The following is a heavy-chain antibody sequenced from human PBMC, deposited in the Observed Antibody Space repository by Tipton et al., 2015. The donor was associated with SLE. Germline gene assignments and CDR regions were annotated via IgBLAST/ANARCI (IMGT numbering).Heavy chain of an antibody. CDR3: AGGGLVVGDYYMDV. CDR2: YNGGNT. CDR1: GFTFSSSA. Sequence: SLRLSCVASGFTFSSSAMSWVRQSPEKGLEWVSVFYNGGNTYYMDSVKGRFTISRDNAKNSLYLKMDTLRAEDAAVYFCAGGGLVVGDYYMDVWGKGTTVTVSS. D-gene: IGHD2-2*01. J-gene: IGHJ6*03. V-gene: IGHV3-23*03.